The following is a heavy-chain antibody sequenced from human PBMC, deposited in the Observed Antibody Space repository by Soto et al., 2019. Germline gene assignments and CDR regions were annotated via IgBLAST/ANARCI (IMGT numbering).Heavy chain of an antibody. V-gene: IGHV3-30-3*01. CDR2: ISYDGSNK. CDR3: AREGGRGDYYYYGMDV. CDR1: GFTFSSYA. D-gene: IGHD1-26*01. J-gene: IGHJ6*02. Sequence: GGSLRLSCAASGFTFSSYAMHWVRQAPGKGLEWVAVISYDGSNKYYADSVKGRFTISRDNSKNTLFLQMNSLRAEDTAVYYCAREGGRGDYYYYGMDVWGQGTTVTVSS.